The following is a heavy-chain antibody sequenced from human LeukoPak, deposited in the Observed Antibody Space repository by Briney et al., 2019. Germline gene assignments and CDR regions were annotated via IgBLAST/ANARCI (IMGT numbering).Heavy chain of an antibody. J-gene: IGHJ6*02. D-gene: IGHD3-9*01. V-gene: IGHV7-4-1*02. CDR1: GYTFTSYA. Sequence: ASVKVSCKASGYTFTSYAMNWVRQAPGQGLEWMGWINTNTGNPTYAQGFTGRFVFSLDTSVSTAYLQISSLKAEDTAVYYCARDILTGYYPGYYYYYGMDVWGQGTTVTVSS. CDR2: INTNTGNP. CDR3: ARDILTGYYPGYYYYYGMDV.